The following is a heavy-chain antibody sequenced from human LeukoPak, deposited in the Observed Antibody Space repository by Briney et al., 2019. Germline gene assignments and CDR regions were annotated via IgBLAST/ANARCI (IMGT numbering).Heavy chain of an antibody. CDR3: ARRSSGGGLFDY. Sequence: PSETLSLTCTVSGGSISSSFYWGWIRQSPGTGLEWIGSIYYSGSTYYNPALKSRVTISVDTSKNHFSLKLSSVTSADTAVYYCARRSSGGGLFDYWGQGTLVTVSS. CDR1: GGSISSSFY. CDR2: IYYSGST. D-gene: IGHD6-19*01. J-gene: IGHJ4*02. V-gene: IGHV4-39*02.